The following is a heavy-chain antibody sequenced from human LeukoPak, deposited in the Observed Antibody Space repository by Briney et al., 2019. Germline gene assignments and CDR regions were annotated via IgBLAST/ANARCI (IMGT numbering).Heavy chain of an antibody. J-gene: IGHJ6*02. Sequence: PSETLSLTCAVSGGSISSSNWWSWVRQPPGKGLEWIGEIYHSGSTNYNPSLKSRVTISVDKSKNQFSLKLSSVTAADTAVYYCARGRGGCTNGVLSRVYCYYYGMDVWGQGTTVTVSS. CDR1: GGSISSSNW. V-gene: IGHV4-4*02. CDR3: ARGRGGCTNGVLSRVYCYYYGMDV. D-gene: IGHD2-8*01. CDR2: IYHSGST.